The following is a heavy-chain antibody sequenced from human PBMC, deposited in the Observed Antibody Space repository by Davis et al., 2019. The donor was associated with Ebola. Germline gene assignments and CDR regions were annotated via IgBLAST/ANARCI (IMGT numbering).Heavy chain of an antibody. CDR2: IYYSGST. CDR3: ARRGTSSWYAGWFDP. CDR1: GASISRYY. V-gene: IGHV4-59*08. D-gene: IGHD6-13*01. Sequence: SETLSLTCSVSGASISRYYWSWIPQPPGKGLEWIGYIYYSGSTNYNPSLKSRVTISVDTSKNQFSLKLSSVTAADTAMYHCARRGTSSWYAGWFDPWGQGTLVTVSS. J-gene: IGHJ5*02.